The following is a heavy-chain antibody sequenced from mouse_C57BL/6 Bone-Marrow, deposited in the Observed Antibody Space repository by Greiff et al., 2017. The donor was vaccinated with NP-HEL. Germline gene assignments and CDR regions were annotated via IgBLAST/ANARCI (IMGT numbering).Heavy chain of an antibody. V-gene: IGHV1-4*01. CDR2: INPSSGYT. CDR1: GYTFTSYT. D-gene: IGHD2-4*01. CDR3: ASSPYYDYDEDYFDY. Sequence: VQLQQSGAELARPGASVKMSCKASGYTFTSYTMHWVKQRPGQGLEWIGYINPSSGYTKYNQKFKDKATLTADKSSSTAYMQLSSLTSEDSAVYYGASSPYYDYDEDYFDYWGQGTTLTVSS. J-gene: IGHJ2*01.